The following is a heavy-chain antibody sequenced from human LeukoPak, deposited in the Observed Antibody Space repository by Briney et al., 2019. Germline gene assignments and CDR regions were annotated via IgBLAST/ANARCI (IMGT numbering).Heavy chain of an antibody. Sequence: VSGPTLVNPTQTLTLTCTFSGFSLSTSGVGVGWIRQPPGKALEWLAVIYWDDAKRYSPSLQSRLTVTKDTSKNQVVLTVTNLDPVDAATYYCARRGYCSGDNCYSGRYFDYWGQGTLVTVSS. V-gene: IGHV2-5*02. CDR1: GFSLSTSGVG. CDR3: ARRGYCSGDNCYSGRYFDY. J-gene: IGHJ4*02. CDR2: IYWDDAK. D-gene: IGHD2-15*01.